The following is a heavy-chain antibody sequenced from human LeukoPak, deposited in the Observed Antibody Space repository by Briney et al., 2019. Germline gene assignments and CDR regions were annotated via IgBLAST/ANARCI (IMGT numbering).Heavy chain of an antibody. CDR2: IYHSGST. V-gene: IGHV4-38-2*02. J-gene: IGHJ6*03. CDR1: GYSISSGYY. Sequence: SETLSLTCTVSGYSISSGYYWGWIRQPPGKGLEWIGSIYHSGSTYYNPSLKSRVTISVDTSKNQFSLKLSSVTAADTAVYYCARGQSGQLPSDYFYYMDVWGKGTTVTVSS. D-gene: IGHD2-2*01. CDR3: ARGQSGQLPSDYFYYMDV.